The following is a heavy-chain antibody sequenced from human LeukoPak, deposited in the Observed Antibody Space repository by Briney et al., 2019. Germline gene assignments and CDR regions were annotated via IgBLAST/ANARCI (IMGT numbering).Heavy chain of an antibody. CDR1: GFAFSSYA. D-gene: IGHD2-21*02. CDR2: FSGSGGST. J-gene: IGHJ4*02. V-gene: IGHV3-23*01. CDR3: AKTLVLVTAIPYYFDY. Sequence: GGSLRLSCAASGFAFSSYAMSWVRQAPGKGLEWVSAFSGSGGSTYYADSVKGRFTISRDNSKNTLYLQMNSLRAEDTAVYYCAKTLVLVTAIPYYFDYWGQGTLVTVSS.